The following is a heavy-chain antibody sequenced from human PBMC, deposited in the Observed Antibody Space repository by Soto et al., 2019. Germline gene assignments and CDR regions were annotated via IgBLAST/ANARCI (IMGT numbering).Heavy chain of an antibody. D-gene: IGHD3-16*02. J-gene: IGHJ5*02. Sequence: SETLSLTCTVSGGSISSYYWSWIRQPPGKGLEWIGYIYYSGSTNYNPSLKSRVTISVDTSKNQFSLKLSSVTAADTAVYYCARTSKYYDYVWGSYRPFNLLDPSGQGSLVIGSS. CDR2: IYYSGST. V-gene: IGHV4-59*01. CDR3: ARTSKYYDYVWGSYRPFNLLDP. CDR1: GGSISSYY.